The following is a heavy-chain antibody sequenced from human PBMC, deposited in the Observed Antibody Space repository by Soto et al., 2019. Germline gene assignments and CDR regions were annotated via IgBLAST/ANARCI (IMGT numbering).Heavy chain of an antibody. CDR3: ARGYCSSTSCFDP. CDR1: DGSSSSGGYY. CDR2: IYHSGST. J-gene: IGHJ5*02. D-gene: IGHD2-2*01. V-gene: IGHV4-30-2*05. Sequence: SQTLSLTCGVSDGSSSSGGYYWNMIRQPPGKGLEWIGYIYHSGSTYYNPSLKSRVTISVDTSKNQFSLKLSSVTAADTAVYYCARGYCSSTSCFDPWGQGTQVTVSS.